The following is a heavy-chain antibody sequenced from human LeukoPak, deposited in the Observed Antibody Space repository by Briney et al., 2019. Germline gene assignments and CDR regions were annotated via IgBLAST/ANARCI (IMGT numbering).Heavy chain of an antibody. CDR3: AKGHSDFGTGFDQ. Sequence: PGGSLRLSCAASGFTFSGYWMSWVRRAPGKGLECVSVISGSGDSTYYADSVKGRFTISRDNFKNTVFLQMNSLRGEDTAVYFCAKGHSDFGTGFDQWGQGALVTVSS. CDR2: ISGSGDST. V-gene: IGHV3-23*01. D-gene: IGHD4-17*01. J-gene: IGHJ4*02. CDR1: GFTFSGYW.